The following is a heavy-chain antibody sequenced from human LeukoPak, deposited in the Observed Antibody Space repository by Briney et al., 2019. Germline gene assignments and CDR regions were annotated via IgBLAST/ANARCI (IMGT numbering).Heavy chain of an antibody. CDR3: ARQMAAVVFDP. J-gene: IGHJ5*02. D-gene: IGHD5-24*01. CDR1: GGSISSGSYY. V-gene: IGHV4-61*02. CDR2: IYTSGST. Sequence: SQTLSLTCTVSGGSISSGSYYWSWIRQPAGKGLEWIGRIYTSGSTNYNPSLKSRVTISVDTSKNQFSLKLSSVTAADTAVYYCARQMAAVVFDPWGQGTLVTVSS.